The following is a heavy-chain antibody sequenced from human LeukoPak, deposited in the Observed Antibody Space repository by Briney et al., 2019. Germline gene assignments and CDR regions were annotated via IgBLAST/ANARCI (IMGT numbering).Heavy chain of an antibody. Sequence: GGSLRLSCAASGFTFSSYSMNWDRQAPGKGLEWVSSISSSSSYIYYADSVKGRFTISRDNAKNSLYLQMNSLRAEDTAVYYCARAQDTAMALDYWGQGTLVTVSS. CDR1: GFTFSSYS. J-gene: IGHJ4*02. CDR2: ISSSSSYI. V-gene: IGHV3-21*01. CDR3: ARAQDTAMALDY. D-gene: IGHD5-18*01.